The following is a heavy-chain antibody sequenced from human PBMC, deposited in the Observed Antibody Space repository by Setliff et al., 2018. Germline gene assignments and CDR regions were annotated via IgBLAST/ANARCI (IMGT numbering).Heavy chain of an antibody. CDR2: IKDDGTAK. V-gene: IGHV3-7*03. J-gene: IGHJ4*02. D-gene: IGHD3-3*01. CDR1: EFTFTNYW. CDR3: ARGYYNFLSGYYTPYYFDY. Sequence: GGSLRLSCAASEFTFTNYWMTWVRQAPGKGLEWVATIKDDGTAKYHVGSVQGRFTISRDNAKNPLYLQMNSLRVEDTAVYYCARGYYNFLSGYYTPYYFDYWGQGTLVTVSS.